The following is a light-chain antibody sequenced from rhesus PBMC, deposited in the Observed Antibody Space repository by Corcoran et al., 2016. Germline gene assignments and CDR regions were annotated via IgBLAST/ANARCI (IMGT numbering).Light chain of an antibody. J-gene: IGKJ2*01. V-gene: IGKV1S12*01. Sequence: DIQMTQSPSALSASVGDRVTFPSRASQNMYSNVAWYEQKPGKAPKVLLYAASSSQTGIPSRFSGSGSGTDCTLTISSLQPEDSAGYYCQHYYDSPYRFGQGTKVEI. CDR2: AAS. CDR3: QHYYDSPYR. CDR1: QNMYSN.